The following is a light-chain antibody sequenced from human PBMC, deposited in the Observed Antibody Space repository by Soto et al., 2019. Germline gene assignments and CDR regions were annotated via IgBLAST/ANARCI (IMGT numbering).Light chain of an antibody. J-gene: IGLJ2*01. V-gene: IGLV2-8*01. CDR2: EVS. CDR1: SSDVGGYNY. Sequence: QSALTQPPSASGSPGQSVTISCTGTSSDVGGYNYVSWYQQHPGKAPKLMIYEVSKRPSGVPDRFSGSKSGNTASLTVSGLQAEDEADYYCSSYAGSNNLGVVFGGGTKRTVL. CDR3: SSYAGSNNLGVV.